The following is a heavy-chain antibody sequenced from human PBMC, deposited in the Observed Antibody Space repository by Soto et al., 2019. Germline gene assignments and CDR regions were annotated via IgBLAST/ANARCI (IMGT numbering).Heavy chain of an antibody. J-gene: IGHJ5*02. CDR1: GFTFSSYG. CDR2: IWYDGSNK. V-gene: IGHV3-33*01. Sequence: GGSLRLSCAASGFTFSSYGMHWVRQAPGKGLEWVAVIWYDGSNKYYADSVKGRFTISRDNSKNTLYLQMNSLRAEDTAVYYCARDKSDIVVVVAATRRGSWFDPWGQGTLVTVSS. D-gene: IGHD2-15*01. CDR3: ARDKSDIVVVVAATRRGSWFDP.